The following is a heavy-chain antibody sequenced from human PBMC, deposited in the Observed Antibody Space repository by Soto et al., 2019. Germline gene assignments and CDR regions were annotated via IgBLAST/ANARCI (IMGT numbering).Heavy chain of an antibody. Sequence: EVQLVESGGGLVQPGRSLRLSCAASGFTFDDYAMHWVRQAPGKGLEWVSGISWNSGSIGYADSVKGRFTISRDNAKNSLYLQMNSLRAEDTALYYCAKDKGRDDFWSGYYYYYDGMDVWGQGTTVTVSS. CDR2: ISWNSGSI. V-gene: IGHV3-9*01. J-gene: IGHJ6*02. CDR3: AKDKGRDDFWSGYYYYYDGMDV. CDR1: GFTFDDYA. D-gene: IGHD3-3*01.